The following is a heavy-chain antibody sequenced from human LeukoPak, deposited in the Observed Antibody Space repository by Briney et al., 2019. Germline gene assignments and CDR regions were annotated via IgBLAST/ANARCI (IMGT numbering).Heavy chain of an antibody. CDR2: IYGNGAGA. J-gene: IGHJ4*01. Sequence: SGGSLRLSCAASGFSFSTDVMYWVRQAPGKGLEWVSAIYGNGAGASYADSVKGRFTISRDNSKNTLYLQMDNLRPEDTALYYCAKLGARSSAGVDYRGHGTLVTVSS. V-gene: IGHV3-23*01. CDR1: GFSFSTDV. CDR3: AKLGARSSAGVDY. D-gene: IGHD3-10*01.